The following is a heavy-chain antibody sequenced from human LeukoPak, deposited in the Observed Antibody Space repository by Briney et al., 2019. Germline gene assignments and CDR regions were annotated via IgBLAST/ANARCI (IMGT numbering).Heavy chain of an antibody. D-gene: IGHD3-22*01. J-gene: IGHJ4*02. CDR2: IYYSGYT. CDR1: GGSISSYY. CDR3: ARVYYDSTTVDY. V-gene: IGHV4-59*01. Sequence: TASETLSLTCTVSGGSISSYYWSWIRQPPGKGLKWIGNIYYSGYTTYSPSLRSRVTISVDTSKNQFSLKLSSVTAADTAVYYCARVYYDSTTVDYWGQGTLVTVSS.